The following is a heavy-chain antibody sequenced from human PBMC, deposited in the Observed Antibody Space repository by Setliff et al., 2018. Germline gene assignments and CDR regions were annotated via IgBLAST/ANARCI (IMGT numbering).Heavy chain of an antibody. D-gene: IGHD2-8*01. Sequence: ASVKVSCKASGYTFTDYGVTWVRQAPGQGLEWVGWISPYSGNTYYAPKFQGRITMTTDTSTTTAYMELKSLRSDDTAVYYCLRLVRYCSRTSCQRTSGDKVWGQGTLVTVSS. V-gene: IGHV1-18*01. CDR1: GYTFTDYG. J-gene: IGHJ4*02. CDR2: ISPYSGNT. CDR3: LRLVRYCSRTSCQRTSGDKV.